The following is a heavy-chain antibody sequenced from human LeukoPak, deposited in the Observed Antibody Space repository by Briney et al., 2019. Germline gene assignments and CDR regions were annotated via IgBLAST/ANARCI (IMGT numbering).Heavy chain of an antibody. CDR3: ARDLRHQSNY. V-gene: IGHV4-39*07. D-gene: IGHD2-2*01. Sequence: PSETLSLTCTVSGGSISSSSYYWGWIRQPPGKGLEWIGSIYYSGSTYYNPSLKSRVTISVDTSKNQFSLKLSSVTAADTAVYYCARDLRHQSNYWGQGTLVTVSS. CDR1: GGSISSSSYY. J-gene: IGHJ4*02. CDR2: IYYSGST.